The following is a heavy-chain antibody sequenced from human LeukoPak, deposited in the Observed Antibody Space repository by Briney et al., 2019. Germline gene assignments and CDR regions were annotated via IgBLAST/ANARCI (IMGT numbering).Heavy chain of an antibody. CDR3: ARATWYGGNPSGAFDI. Sequence: ASVKVSCKASGYTFTNYYMQWVRQAPGQGLEWMGIINPSGSSTSYAQKFQGRRIMTRDTSTSTVYMELSSLRSEDTAVYYCARATWYGGNPSGAFDIWGQGTMVTVSS. D-gene: IGHD4/OR15-4a*01. CDR1: GYTFTNYY. V-gene: IGHV1-46*01. J-gene: IGHJ3*02. CDR2: INPSGSST.